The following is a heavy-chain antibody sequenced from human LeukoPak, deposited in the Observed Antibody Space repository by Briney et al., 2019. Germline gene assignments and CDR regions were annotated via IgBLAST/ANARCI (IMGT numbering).Heavy chain of an antibody. CDR1: GYSFTSYW. CDR2: IYPGDSDT. D-gene: IGHD3-10*01. CDR3: ASWGDYYGSGSYFDY. J-gene: IGHJ4*02. Sequence: PGEALKISCKGSGYSFTSYWIGWVRQMPGKGLEWMGIIYPGDSDTRYSPPLQGQVTISTHNSISPAYLQWSSLQASATAMYYCASWGDYYGSGSYFDYWGQGTLVTVSS. V-gene: IGHV5-51*01.